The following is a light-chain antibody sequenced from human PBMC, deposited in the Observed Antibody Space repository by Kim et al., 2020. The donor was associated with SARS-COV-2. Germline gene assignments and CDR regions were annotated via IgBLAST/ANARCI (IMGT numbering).Light chain of an antibody. CDR1: QSVSSN. V-gene: IGKV3-15*01. CDR2: DAS. Sequence: VCPGERATRPCRASQSVSSNVAWYQQKPGQAPRLLIYDASTRATGIPARFSGSGSGTEFTLTISSLQSEDFAVYYCQHDNNWPLTFGGGTKVDIK. J-gene: IGKJ4*01. CDR3: QHDNNWPLT.